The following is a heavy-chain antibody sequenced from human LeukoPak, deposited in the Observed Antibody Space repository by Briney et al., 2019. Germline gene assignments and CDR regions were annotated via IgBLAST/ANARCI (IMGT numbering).Heavy chain of an antibody. CDR3: AKDPRAMGRYFFDD. Sequence: GGSLRLSCVASQFTFHTYAMSWVRQRPGKGPEWVSMISSSGETTDYTESLKGRFIISRDNTKNTLYLQLESPRVDDTAIYYCAKDPRAMGRYFFDDWGQGSLVIVSS. V-gene: IGHV3-23*01. J-gene: IGHJ4*01. CDR2: ISSSGETT. CDR1: QFTFHTYA. D-gene: IGHD1-14*01.